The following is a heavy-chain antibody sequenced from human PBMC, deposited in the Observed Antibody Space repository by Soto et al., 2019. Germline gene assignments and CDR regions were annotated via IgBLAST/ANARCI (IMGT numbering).Heavy chain of an antibody. J-gene: IGHJ4*02. CDR1: GGTFSSYT. Sequence: QVQLVQSGAEVKKPGSSVKVSCKASGGTFSSYTISWVRQAPGQGLEWMGRIIPILGIANYAQKFQGRVTLPADKSASTAYMELSSLRSEDTAVYYCAMEYCSSTSCYRDYWGQGTLVTVSS. CDR3: AMEYCSSTSCYRDY. V-gene: IGHV1-69*02. D-gene: IGHD2-2*02. CDR2: IIPILGIA.